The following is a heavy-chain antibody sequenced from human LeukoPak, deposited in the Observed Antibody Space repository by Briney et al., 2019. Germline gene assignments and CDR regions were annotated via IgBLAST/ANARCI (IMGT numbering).Heavy chain of an antibody. CDR1: GFTFDDYG. Sequence: GGSLRLSCAASGFTFDDYGMSWVRQAPGKGLEWVSGINWNGGSTGYADSVKGRFTISRDNAKNSLYLQMNSLRAEDTAVYYCARASHQWELRLYGMDVWGQGTTVTVSS. J-gene: IGHJ6*02. CDR2: INWNGGST. D-gene: IGHD1-26*01. V-gene: IGHV3-20*04. CDR3: ARASHQWELRLYGMDV.